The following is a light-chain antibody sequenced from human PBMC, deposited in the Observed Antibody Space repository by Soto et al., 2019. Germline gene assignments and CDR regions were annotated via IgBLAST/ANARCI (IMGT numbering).Light chain of an antibody. J-gene: IGLJ2*01. V-gene: IGLV1-40*01. CDR3: QSFDSSRLGLL. CDR1: SSNIGAGYA. Sequence: QAVVTQPPSVSGAPGQRVTISCTGSSSNIGAGYAVHWYQQLPGKAPKLLMYDNNNRPSGVPKRFSGSKSGTSASLASAGLQTEDEADYFCQSFDSSRLGLLFGGGTQLTVL. CDR2: DNN.